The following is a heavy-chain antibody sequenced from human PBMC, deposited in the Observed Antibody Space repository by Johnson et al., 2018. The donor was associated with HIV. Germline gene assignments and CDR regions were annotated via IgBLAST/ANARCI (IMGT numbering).Heavy chain of an antibody. CDR2: IYSGGNT. CDR3: ACGGPLSGSHECCFDV. CDR1: GFTVSSNY. V-gene: IGHV3-66*01. Sequence: VQLVESGGGLVQPGGSLRLSCAASGFTVSSNYMNWVRQAPGKGLEWVSVIYSGGNTYYADSVKGRFTISRDNSKNTLYLQMNSLRVADTPVSSCACGGPLSGSHECCFDVWGQGTMVTVSS. D-gene: IGHD1-26*01. J-gene: IGHJ3*01.